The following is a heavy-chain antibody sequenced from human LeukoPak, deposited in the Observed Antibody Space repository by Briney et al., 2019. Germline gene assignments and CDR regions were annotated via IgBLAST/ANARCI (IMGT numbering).Heavy chain of an antibody. V-gene: IGHV3-23*01. CDR2: ISGSGGST. J-gene: IGHJ4*02. CDR3: ASGPKGFFDY. Sequence: GGSLRLSCAASGFTFSTYAMNWVRQAPGKGLEWVSGISGSGGSTHYADSVKGRFTISRDNSKNTLYLQMNSLRAEDTAVYYCASGPKGFFDYWGQGTLVTVSS. CDR1: GFTFSTYA.